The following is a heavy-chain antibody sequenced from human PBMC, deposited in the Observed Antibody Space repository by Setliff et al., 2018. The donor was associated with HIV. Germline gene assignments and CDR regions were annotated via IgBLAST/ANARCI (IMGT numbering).Heavy chain of an antibody. CDR3: ARHWLSQDLVSGNYRSHYYFDY. Sequence: SETLSLTCTVSGGSIRTGAYYWGWIRQPPGKGLEWIGSIYYDGRTFYKPSLKSRLTISVDTSKNQFSLSLNSVTAADTAVYYCARHWLSQDLVSGNYRSHYYFDYWGQGMLVTVSS. D-gene: IGHD3-16*02. CDR1: GGSIRTGAYY. V-gene: IGHV4-39*07. CDR2: IYYDGRT. J-gene: IGHJ4*02.